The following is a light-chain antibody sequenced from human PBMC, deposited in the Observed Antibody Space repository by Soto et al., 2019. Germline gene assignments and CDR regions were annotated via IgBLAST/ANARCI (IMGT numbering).Light chain of an antibody. CDR2: DVT. CDR3: CSYADNYFYV. CDR1: SSDVGGYNY. J-gene: IGLJ7*01. V-gene: IGLV2-11*01. Sequence: QSALTQPRSVSGSPGQSVTVSCTGTSSDVGGYNYVSWYQHHPGKAPKLIVYDVTQRPSGIPDRFSGSKSGNTASLTISGLQPDEEADYHCCSYADNYFYVFGRGTQLTVL.